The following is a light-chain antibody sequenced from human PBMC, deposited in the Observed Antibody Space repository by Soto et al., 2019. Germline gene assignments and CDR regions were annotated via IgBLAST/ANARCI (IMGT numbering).Light chain of an antibody. CDR3: QQHSISPWT. J-gene: IGKJ1*01. V-gene: IGKV3-20*01. Sequence: EIVLTQSPGTLSLSPGESAALSCRASRSVTGNYLVWYRQKPGQAPRLLMYAISSRAAGIPDRFSGSGSGTDFTLTITRLEPEDSAVYYCQQHSISPWTFGQGTRVEV. CDR1: RSVTGNY. CDR2: AIS.